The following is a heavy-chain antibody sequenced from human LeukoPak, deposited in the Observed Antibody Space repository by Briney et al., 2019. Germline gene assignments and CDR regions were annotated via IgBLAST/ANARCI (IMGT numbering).Heavy chain of an antibody. CDR2: IYYSGNT. J-gene: IGHJ3*02. Sequence: PSETLSLTCTVSGGSISSGDYYWSWIRQPPGKGLEWIGYIYYSGNTYYNPSLKSRVTISVDTSKNQFSLKLSSVTAADTAVYYCAREVEWELPNAFDIWGQGTMVTVSS. D-gene: IGHD1-26*01. CDR1: GGSISSGDYY. V-gene: IGHV4-30-4*08. CDR3: AREVEWELPNAFDI.